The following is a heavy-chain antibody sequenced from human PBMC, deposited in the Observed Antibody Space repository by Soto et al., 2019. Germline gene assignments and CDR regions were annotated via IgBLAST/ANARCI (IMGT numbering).Heavy chain of an antibody. Sequence: GGSLILSCAASGFTFSSYGMHWVRQAPGKGLEWVAVISYDGSNKYYADSVKGRFTISRDNSKNTLYLQMNSLRAEDTAVYYCAKGPFMELYGMDVWGQGTTVTVSS. D-gene: IGHD1-1*01. CDR2: ISYDGSNK. J-gene: IGHJ6*02. CDR1: GFTFSSYG. V-gene: IGHV3-30*18. CDR3: AKGPFMELYGMDV.